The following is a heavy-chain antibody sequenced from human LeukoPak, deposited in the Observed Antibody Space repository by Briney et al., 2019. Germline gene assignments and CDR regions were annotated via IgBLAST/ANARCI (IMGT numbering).Heavy chain of an antibody. CDR2: INHSGST. D-gene: IGHD5-24*01. CDR1: GGSFSGYY. J-gene: IGHJ4*02. Sequence: PETLSLTCAVYGGSFSGYYWSWIRQPPGKGLEWIGEINHSGSTNYNPSLKSRVTISVDTSKNQFSLKLSSVTAADTAVYYCAVEMATQTFSSLDYWGQGTLVTVSS. V-gene: IGHV4-34*01. CDR3: AVEMATQTFSSLDY.